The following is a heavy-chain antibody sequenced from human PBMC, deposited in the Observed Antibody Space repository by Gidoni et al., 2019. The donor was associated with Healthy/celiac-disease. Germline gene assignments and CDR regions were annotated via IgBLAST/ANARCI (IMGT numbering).Heavy chain of an antibody. D-gene: IGHD2-2*01. CDR1: GYSFTSYW. CDR3: ARRAYCSSTSCHYGYYFDY. J-gene: IGHJ4*02. CDR2: IYPGDSDT. Sequence: GAEVKKPGESLKISCKGSGYSFTSYWIGWVRQMPGKGLEWMGIIYPGDSDTRYSPSFQGQVTISADKSISTAYPRWSSLQASDTAMYYCARRAYCSSTSCHYGYYFDYWGQGTLVTVSS. V-gene: IGHV5-51*01.